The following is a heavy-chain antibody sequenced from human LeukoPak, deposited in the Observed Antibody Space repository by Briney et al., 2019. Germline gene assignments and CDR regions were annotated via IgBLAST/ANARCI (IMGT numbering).Heavy chain of an antibody. D-gene: IGHD3-16*01. V-gene: IGHV3-23*01. CDR3: VKEGVGWGFTRSFEI. J-gene: IGHJ3*02. CDR2: ISDTKT. CDR1: GFTFSTNA. Sequence: PGGSLRLSWAASGFTFSTNAMSWVRQAPGKGLEWVSAISDTKTYYANGVKGRFTISRDNYKNTVYLQMNSLRAEDTAVYYCVKEGVGWGFTRSFEIWGQGTVVTVSS.